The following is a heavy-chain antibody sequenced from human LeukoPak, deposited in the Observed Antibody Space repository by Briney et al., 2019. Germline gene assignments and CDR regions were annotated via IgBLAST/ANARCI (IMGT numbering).Heavy chain of an antibody. CDR3: AREAYYYFDY. CDR2: IYTSGST. V-gene: IGHV4-61*02. J-gene: IGHJ4*02. CDR1: GGSISSGDYY. D-gene: IGHD1-26*01. Sequence: SETLSLTCTVSGGSISSGDYYWSWIRQPPGEGLEWIGRIYTSGSTNYNPSLKSRVTMSVDTSKNQFSLKLSSVTAADTAVYYCAREAYYYFDYWGQGTLVTVSS.